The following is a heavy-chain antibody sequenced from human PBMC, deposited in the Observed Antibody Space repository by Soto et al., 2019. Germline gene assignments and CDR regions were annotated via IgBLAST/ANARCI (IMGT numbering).Heavy chain of an antibody. D-gene: IGHD3-16*01. V-gene: IGHV2-5*02. CDR1: GFSLDTWGVG. CDR2: IYWDDDK. Sequence: QITLKESGPPLVRPTQTLTLTCTVSGFSLDTWGVGVGWIRQPPGKAPEWLALIYWDDDKRYSPSLKNRLTITKDTSNNQVVLTVPNMDPVDTVTYYCARALGSWGSYYFDHWGQGTLVTVSS. CDR3: ARALGSWGSYYFDH. J-gene: IGHJ4*02.